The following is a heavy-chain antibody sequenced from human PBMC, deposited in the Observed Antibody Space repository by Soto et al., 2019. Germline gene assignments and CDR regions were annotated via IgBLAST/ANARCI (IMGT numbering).Heavy chain of an antibody. Sequence: GGPLRLSCVTSGFPFSRNSLTWVRQAPGKGLEWVTSIGGNSYITYYADAVKARFTVSRDNAKNTLFLQMNSLRVDDKYIYNGTPDRLMSGFDPWGRGTLVTVSS. D-gene: IGHD2-8*01. CDR1: GFPFSRNS. CDR2: IGGNSYIT. CDR3: TPDRLMSGFDP. V-gene: IGHV3-23*01. J-gene: IGHJ5*02.